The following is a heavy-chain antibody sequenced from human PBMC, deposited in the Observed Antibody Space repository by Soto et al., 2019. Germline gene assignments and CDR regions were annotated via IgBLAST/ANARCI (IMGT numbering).Heavy chain of an antibody. Sequence: GGSLRLSCAASGFTFSSYGMHWVRQAPGKGLEWVAVISYDGSNKYYADSVKGRFTISRDNSKNTLYLQMNSLRAEDTAVYYCAKGWVTTVSNGIRRGWFDPWGQGTLVTVS. D-gene: IGHD4-4*01. CDR3: AKGWVTTVSNGIRRGWFDP. V-gene: IGHV3-30*18. CDR1: GFTFSSYG. J-gene: IGHJ5*02. CDR2: ISYDGSNK.